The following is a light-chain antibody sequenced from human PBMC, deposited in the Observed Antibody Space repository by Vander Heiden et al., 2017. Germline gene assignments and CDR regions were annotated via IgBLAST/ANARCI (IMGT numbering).Light chain of an antibody. CDR3: QQRYSCAASST. CDR1: QSISNY. Sequence: DIQMTQSPSPLSASVGDRVTITCRASQSISNYLNWYQHKPGKAPRLLIYAASNLQRGVGSRFSGSGTGTDFTLTVSSRQPEDFATYYCQQRYSCAASSTFGQGTKVEIK. CDR2: AAS. V-gene: IGKV1-39*01. J-gene: IGKJ2*01.